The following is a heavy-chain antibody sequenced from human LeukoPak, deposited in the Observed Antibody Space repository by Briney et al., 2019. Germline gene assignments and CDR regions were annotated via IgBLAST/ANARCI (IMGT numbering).Heavy chain of an antibody. Sequence: GGSLRLSCAASGFTFSSYSMNWVRQAPGKGLEWVSSISSSSSYIYYADSVKGRFTISRDNAKNSLYLQMNSLRAEDTAVYYCARDLGTMVNWFDPWGQGTLVTVSS. CDR2: ISSSSSYI. CDR3: ARDLGTMVNWFDP. CDR1: GFTFSSYS. J-gene: IGHJ5*02. D-gene: IGHD3-10*01. V-gene: IGHV3-21*01.